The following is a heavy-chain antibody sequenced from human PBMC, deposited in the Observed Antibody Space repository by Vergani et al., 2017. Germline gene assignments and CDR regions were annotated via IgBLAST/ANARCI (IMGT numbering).Heavy chain of an antibody. CDR3: AVRPRVNLVGGEIVTKRTFDY. CDR2: IFYSGTT. V-gene: IGHV4-31*11. J-gene: IGHJ4*02. CDR1: GSSISSGDHC. Sequence: QVQLQESGPGVVKPSQTLSLTCAVSGSSISSGDHCWTWIRQRPGKGLEWIGYIFYSGTTYDNPSLRSRLTISVDTSQNQFSLNLMSVTAADTAMYYCAVRPRVNLVGGEIVTKRTFDYWSQGSLVTVSS. D-gene: IGHD3-10*01.